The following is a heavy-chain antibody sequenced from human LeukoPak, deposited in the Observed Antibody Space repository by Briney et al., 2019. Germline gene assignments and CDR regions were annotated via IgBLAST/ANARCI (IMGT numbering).Heavy chain of an antibody. CDR3: ARMGGYSGYATH. CDR2: ILYSGTT. CDR1: GGSISSYY. D-gene: IGHD5-12*01. J-gene: IGHJ4*02. Sequence: PSETLSLTCTVSGGSISSYYWSWIRQPPGKGLEWIGYILYSGTTNSNPSLKSRVTISVDTSKNQISLKLSSLTAADTAVYYCARMGGYSGYATHWGQGTLVTVSS. V-gene: IGHV4-59*08.